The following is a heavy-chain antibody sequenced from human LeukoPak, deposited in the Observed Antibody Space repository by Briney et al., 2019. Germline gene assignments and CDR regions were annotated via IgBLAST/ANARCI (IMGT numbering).Heavy chain of an antibody. CDR3: ARERSKDYDFWSGYYPVDY. CDR2: ISGSGGST. V-gene: IGHV3-23*01. Sequence: GGSLRLSCAASGFTFSSYAMSWVRQASGKGLEWVSAISGSGGSTYYADSVKGRFTISRDNSKNTLYLQMNSLRAEDTAVYYCARERSKDYDFWSGYYPVDYWGQGTLVTVSS. D-gene: IGHD3-3*01. CDR1: GFTFSSYA. J-gene: IGHJ4*02.